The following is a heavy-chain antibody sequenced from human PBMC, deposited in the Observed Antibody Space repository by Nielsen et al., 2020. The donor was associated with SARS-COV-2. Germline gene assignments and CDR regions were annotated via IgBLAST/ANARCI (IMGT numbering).Heavy chain of an antibody. V-gene: IGHV3-23*01. D-gene: IGHD3-10*01. CDR1: GFTFSSYG. CDR3: AKELGSGTNY. CDR2: ITGSGGTT. J-gene: IGHJ4*02. Sequence: GESLKISCAASGFTFSSYGMHWVRQAPGKGLEWVSAITGSGGTTYYTDSVKGRFTISRDNSKNTLYLQMNSLRAEDTAVYYCAKELGSGTNYWGQGTLVTVSS.